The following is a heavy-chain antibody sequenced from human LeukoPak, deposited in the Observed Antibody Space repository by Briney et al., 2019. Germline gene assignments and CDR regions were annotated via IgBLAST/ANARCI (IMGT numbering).Heavy chain of an antibody. CDR3: ARSPPFRQQLVTPTYYFDY. V-gene: IGHV3-66*01. Sequence: GGSLRLSCAASGFTVSSNYMSWVRQAPGKGLEWVSVIYSGGSTYYADSVKGRFTISRDNSKNTLYLQTNSLRAEDTAVYYCARSPPFRQQLVTPTYYFDYWGQGTLVTVSS. J-gene: IGHJ4*02. CDR2: IYSGGST. D-gene: IGHD6-13*01. CDR1: GFTVSSNY.